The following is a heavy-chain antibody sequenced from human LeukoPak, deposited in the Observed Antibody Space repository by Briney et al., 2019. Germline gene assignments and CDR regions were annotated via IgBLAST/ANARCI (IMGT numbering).Heavy chain of an antibody. V-gene: IGHV1-18*01. J-gene: IGHJ4*02. D-gene: IGHD3-9*01. Sequence: ASVKVSCKASGYTFTSYGISWVRQAPGQGLEWMGWISAYNGNTNCAQKLQGRVTMTTDTSTSTAYMELRSLRSDDTAVYYCARYDILTGYSGLDYWGQGTLVTVSS. CDR1: GYTFTSYG. CDR3: ARYDILTGYSGLDY. CDR2: ISAYNGNT.